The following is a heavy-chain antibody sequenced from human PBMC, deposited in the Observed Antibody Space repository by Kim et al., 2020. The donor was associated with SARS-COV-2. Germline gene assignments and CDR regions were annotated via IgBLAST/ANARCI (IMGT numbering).Heavy chain of an antibody. CDR2: ISSSGSTI. J-gene: IGHJ4*02. Sequence: GGSLRLSCAASGFTFSDYYMSWIRQAPGKGLEWVSYISSSGSTIYYADSVKGRFTFSRDNAKNSLNLQMTSLRAEDTAVYYCARVMYYYDSSGLDYWGQGTLVTVSS. V-gene: IGHV3-11*01. CDR1: GFTFSDYY. CDR3: ARVMYYYDSSGLDY. D-gene: IGHD3-22*01.